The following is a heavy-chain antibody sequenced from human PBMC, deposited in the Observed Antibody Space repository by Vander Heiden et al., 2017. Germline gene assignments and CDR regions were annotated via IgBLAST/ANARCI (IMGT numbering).Heavy chain of an antibody. J-gene: IGHJ4*02. V-gene: IGHV4-39*01. D-gene: IGHD6-13*01. CDR2: IFYRGNT. CDR1: GASISFSSYY. CDR3: VRAQDEYRGSWYGLSEFY. Sequence: QLQMQDSGPGLVKPSETLSITCSVSGASISFSSYYWGWIRQPPGKGLEWIGNIFYRGNTYYNSSLRSRVTISVDTSGNQFSLSLSSMTAADTAVYYCVRAQDEYRGSWYGLSEFYWGQGALVTVSP.